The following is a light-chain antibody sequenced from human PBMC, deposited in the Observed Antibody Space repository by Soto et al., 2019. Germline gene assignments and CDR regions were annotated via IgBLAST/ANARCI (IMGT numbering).Light chain of an antibody. Sequence: QSALTQPPSVSGAPGHRVTISCTGSSSNIGAGYDVHWYQQLPGTAPKLLIYGNSNRPSGVPDRFSGSKSGTSASLAITGLQAEDEADYYCQSYDSSLSGSSRGVFGTGTKVTVL. CDR3: QSYDSSLSGSSRGV. CDR2: GNS. J-gene: IGLJ1*01. CDR1: SSNIGAGYD. V-gene: IGLV1-40*01.